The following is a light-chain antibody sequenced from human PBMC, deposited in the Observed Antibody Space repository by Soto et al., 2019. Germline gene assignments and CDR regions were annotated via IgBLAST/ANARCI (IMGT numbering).Light chain of an antibody. CDR2: DAS. CDR1: QSLSGY. V-gene: IGKV3-11*01. Sequence: EIVLTQSKDTLSLSPWERATLSCRASQSLSGYLAWYQQKPGQAPRLLIYDASNRATGIPARFSGSGSETDFTLTISSLEPEDFAVYYCQQRSNWPHSITFGQGTRLEVK. J-gene: IGKJ5*01. CDR3: QQRSNWPHSIT.